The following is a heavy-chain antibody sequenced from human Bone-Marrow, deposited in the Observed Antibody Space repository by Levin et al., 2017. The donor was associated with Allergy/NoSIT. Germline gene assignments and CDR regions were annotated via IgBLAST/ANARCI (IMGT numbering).Heavy chain of an antibody. CDR2: IYTGDSDT. CDR3: ASPRAILVHGTVYYATDV. J-gene: IGHJ6*02. Sequence: GGSLRLSCKGSGYSFTNKWIGWVRQMPGKGLEWMGVIYTGDSDTRYSPSFQGQVTISADKAINTVYLQWSSLKAADTAMYYCASPRAILVHGTVYYATDVWGQGTTVTVSS. V-gene: IGHV5-51*01. D-gene: IGHD3-16*01. CDR1: GYSFTNKW.